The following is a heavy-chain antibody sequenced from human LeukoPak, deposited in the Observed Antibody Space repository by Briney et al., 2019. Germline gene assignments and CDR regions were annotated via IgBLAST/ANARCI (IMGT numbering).Heavy chain of an antibody. CDR1: GGSFSGYY. V-gene: IGHV4-4*07. D-gene: IGHD5-12*01. CDR2: IYTSGST. CDR3: ARDSPYSGYELST. J-gene: IGHJ5*02. Sequence: PSETLSLTCAVYGGSFSGYYWSWIRQPAGKGLEWIGRIYTSGSTNYNPSLKSRVTMSVDTSKNQFSLKLSSVTAADTAVYYCARDSPYSGYELSTWGQGTLVTVSS.